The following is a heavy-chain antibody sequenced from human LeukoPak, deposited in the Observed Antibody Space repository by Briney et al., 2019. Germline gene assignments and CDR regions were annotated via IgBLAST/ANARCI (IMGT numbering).Heavy chain of an antibody. CDR3: ATYYYDSSDFDY. CDR2: ISGSGGST. Sequence: GGSLRLSCAASGFTFSSYAMHWVRQAPGKGLEWVSAISGSGGSTYYADSVKGRFTISRDNSKNTLYLQMNSLRAEDTAVYYCATYYYDSSDFDYWGQGTLVTVSS. J-gene: IGHJ4*02. V-gene: IGHV3-23*01. CDR1: GFTFSSYA. D-gene: IGHD3-22*01.